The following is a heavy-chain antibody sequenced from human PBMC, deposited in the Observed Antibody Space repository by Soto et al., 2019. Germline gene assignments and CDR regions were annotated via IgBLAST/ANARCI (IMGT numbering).Heavy chain of an antibody. CDR1: GGTISSYA. D-gene: IGHD2-21*02. CDR3: AREGSYCRGDCYHYFDY. Sequence: QVQLVQSGAEVKKPGSSVKVSCKASGGTISSYAISWVRQAPGQGLEWMGGIIPIFGTANYAQKFQGRVTITADESTSTAYMELSSLRSEDTAVYYCAREGSYCRGDCYHYFDYWGQGTLVTVSS. J-gene: IGHJ4*02. V-gene: IGHV1-69*01. CDR2: IIPIFGTA.